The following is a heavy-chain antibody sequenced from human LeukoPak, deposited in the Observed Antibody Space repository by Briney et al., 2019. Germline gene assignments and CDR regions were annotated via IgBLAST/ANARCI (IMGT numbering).Heavy chain of an antibody. CDR3: AKGAKRVVGATTHWIDP. Sequence: GGSLRLSCAASGLRFSDYYVSWIRQAPGKGLQWVSYISSGGDIMHYADSVKGRFTISRDNSKNTLYLQMNSLRAEDTAVYYCAKGAKRVVGATTHWIDPWGQGTLVTVSS. D-gene: IGHD1-26*01. V-gene: IGHV3-11*04. CDR2: ISSGGDIM. J-gene: IGHJ5*02. CDR1: GLRFSDYY.